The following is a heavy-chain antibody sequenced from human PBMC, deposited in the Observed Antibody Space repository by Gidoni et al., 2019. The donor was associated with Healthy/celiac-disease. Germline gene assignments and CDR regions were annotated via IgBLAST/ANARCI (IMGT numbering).Heavy chain of an antibody. CDR3: AKPRDSYAALDY. V-gene: IGHV3-30*18. CDR2: ISYDGSKK. D-gene: IGHD2-8*01. J-gene: IGHJ4*02. CDR1: GFTFSSYG. Sequence: QVQLVESGGGVVQPGRSLRLSCAASGFTFSSYGMHWVRQAPGKGLEWVAVISYDGSKKYYADSVKGRFTISRDNSKNTLYLQMNSLRAEDTAVYYCAKPRDSYAALDYWGQGTLVTVSS.